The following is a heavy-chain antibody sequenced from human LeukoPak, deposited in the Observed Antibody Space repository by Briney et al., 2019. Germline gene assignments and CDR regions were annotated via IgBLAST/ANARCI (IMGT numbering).Heavy chain of an antibody. J-gene: IGHJ4*02. D-gene: IGHD3-10*01. CDR3: ARGPATGYFDY. CDR2: ISWDSGSQ. Sequence: GRSLRLSCVGTGFSLDDYAMHWVRQVPGKGLEWVSSISWDSGSQAYADSVKGRFTISRDNAKNTLYLQMNSLRAEDTAVYYCARGPATGYFDYWGQGTLVTVSS. CDR1: GFSLDDYA. V-gene: IGHV3-9*01.